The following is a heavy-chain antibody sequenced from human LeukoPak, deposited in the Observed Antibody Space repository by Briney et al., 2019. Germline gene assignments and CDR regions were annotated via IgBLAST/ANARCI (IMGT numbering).Heavy chain of an antibody. V-gene: IGHV1-18*04. D-gene: IGHD6-19*01. Sequence: ASVKVSCKASGYTFTGYYMHWVRQAPGQGLEWMGWISAYNGNTNYAQKLQGRVTMTTDTSTSTAYMELRSLRSDDTAVYYCARDRGSGWFVYWGQGTQVTVSS. J-gene: IGHJ5*01. CDR2: ISAYNGNT. CDR1: GYTFTGYY. CDR3: ARDRGSGWFVY.